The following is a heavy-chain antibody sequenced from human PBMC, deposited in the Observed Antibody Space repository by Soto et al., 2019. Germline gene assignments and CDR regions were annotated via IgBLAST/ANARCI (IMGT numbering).Heavy chain of an antibody. D-gene: IGHD3-22*01. CDR1: GFTFSSYA. CDR2: ISGTGGST. Sequence: EVQLLQSGGGLVQPGGSLRLSCAASGFTFSSYAMSWVRQAPGKGLEWVSTISGTGGSTYYSDSVKGRFTISRDNSKNTVYLQMNSLRAEDAAVYYCAKEMTSGYYLFDYWGQGTLVTVS. CDR3: AKEMTSGYYLFDY. J-gene: IGHJ4*02. V-gene: IGHV3-23*01.